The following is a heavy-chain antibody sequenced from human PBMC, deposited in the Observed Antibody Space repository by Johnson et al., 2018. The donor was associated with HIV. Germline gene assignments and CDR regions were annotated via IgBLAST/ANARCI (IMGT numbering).Heavy chain of an antibody. J-gene: IGHJ3*02. CDR3: SSPRTGYQGLDAFDI. Sequence: VQLVESWGGLIQPGGSLRLSCAASGFTFSNYDMYWVRQATGKGLEWVSGIGTAGDTHYADSLKGRFTISREDGKNSLYLQMNSLKIEDTAVYYCSSPRTGYQGLDAFDIWGQGTVVTVSS. CDR2: IGTAGDT. D-gene: IGHD3/OR15-3a*01. V-gene: IGHV3-13*01. CDR1: GFTFSNYD.